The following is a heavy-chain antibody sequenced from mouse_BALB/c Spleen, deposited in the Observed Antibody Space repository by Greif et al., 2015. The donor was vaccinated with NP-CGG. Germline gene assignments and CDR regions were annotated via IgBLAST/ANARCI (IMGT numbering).Heavy chain of an antibody. D-gene: IGHD2-1*01. CDR2: INPYNDGT. Sequence: VQLQQSGPELVKPGASVKMSCKASGYTFTSYVMHWVKQKPGQGLEWIGYINPYNDGTKYNEKFKGKATLTSDKSSSTADMELSSLTSEDSAVYYFARGENLCNYETYFDYLGQGTTLTVSS. J-gene: IGHJ2*01. CDR3: ARGENLCNYETYFDY. CDR1: GYTFTSYV. V-gene: IGHV1-14*01.